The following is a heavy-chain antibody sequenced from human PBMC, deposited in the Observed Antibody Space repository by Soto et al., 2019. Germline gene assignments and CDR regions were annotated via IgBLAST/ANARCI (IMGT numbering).Heavy chain of an antibody. CDR1: GFTFSSYG. CDR3: ARDRRGRMNYYFDY. V-gene: IGHV3-33*01. Sequence: QVQLVESGGGVVQPGRSLRLSCAASGFTFSSYGMHWVRQAPGKGLEWVAVIWYDGSNKYYADSVKGRFTISRDNSKNTLYRQMNSLRAEDTAVYYCARDRRGRMNYYFDYWGQGTLVTVSS. CDR2: IWYDGSNK. J-gene: IGHJ4*02. D-gene: IGHD1-7*01.